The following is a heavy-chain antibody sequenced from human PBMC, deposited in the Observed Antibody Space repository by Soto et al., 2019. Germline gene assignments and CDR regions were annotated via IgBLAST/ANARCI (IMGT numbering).Heavy chain of an antibody. J-gene: IGHJ6*03. CDR1: GFTFSSYS. CDR2: ISSSSSYI. V-gene: IGHV3-21*01. Sequence: GGSLRLSCAASGFTFSSYSMNWVRQAPGKGLEWVSSISSSSSYIYYADSVKGRFTISRDNAKNSLYLQMNSLRAEDTAVYYCARFPPSYYYYYYMDVWGKGTTVTVSS. CDR3: ARFPPSYYYYYYMDV.